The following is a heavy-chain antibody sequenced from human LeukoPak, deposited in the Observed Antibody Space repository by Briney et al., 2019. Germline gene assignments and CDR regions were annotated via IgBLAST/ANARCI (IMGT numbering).Heavy chain of an antibody. CDR1: GFTFSTFA. CDR2: ISFDEKNK. V-gene: IGHV3-30*04. J-gene: IGHJ2*01. D-gene: IGHD6-19*01. CDR3: ARGLAVSNWYFDL. Sequence: GRSLRLSCAASGFTFSTFAMHWVRQAPGKGLEWVTVISFDEKNKYYADSVKGRFTVSRDNSKNTLFLQMNSLTTEDTAIYYCARGLAVSNWYFDLWGRGTLVTVSS.